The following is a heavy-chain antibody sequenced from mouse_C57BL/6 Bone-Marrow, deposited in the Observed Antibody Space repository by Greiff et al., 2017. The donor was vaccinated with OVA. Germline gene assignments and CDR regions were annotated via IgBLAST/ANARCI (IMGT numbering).Heavy chain of an antibody. V-gene: IGHV1-50*01. CDR1: GYTFTSYW. CDR3: ARSGSSSAWFAY. Sequence: VQLQQPGAELVKPGASVKLSCKASGYTFTSYWMQWVKQRPGQGLEWIGEIDPSDSYTNYNQKFKGKATLTVDTSSSTAYMQLSSLTSEDSAVYYSARSGSSSAWFAYWGQGTLVTVSA. J-gene: IGHJ3*01. D-gene: IGHD1-1*01. CDR2: IDPSDSYT.